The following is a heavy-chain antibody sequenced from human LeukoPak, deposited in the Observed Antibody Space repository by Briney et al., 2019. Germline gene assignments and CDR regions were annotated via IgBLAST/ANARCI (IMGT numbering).Heavy chain of an antibody. J-gene: IGHJ6*03. D-gene: IGHD6-13*01. Sequence: KAGGSLRLSCAASGFTFSSYWMTWVRQAPGKGLEWVGNIKQDGSEKYYVDSVKGRFTISRDNSKNTLYLQMNSLRAEDTAVYYCARRVAAAGSTGLRYIDVWGKGTTVTVSS. CDR3: ARRVAAAGSTGLRYIDV. V-gene: IGHV3-7*01. CDR2: IKQDGSEK. CDR1: GFTFSSYW.